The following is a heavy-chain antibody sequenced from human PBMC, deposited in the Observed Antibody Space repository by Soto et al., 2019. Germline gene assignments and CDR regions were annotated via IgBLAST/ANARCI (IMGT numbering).Heavy chain of an antibody. CDR2: IWYDGSNK. CDR3: ACSPYSGYGRRYGMDV. V-gene: IGHV3-33*01. CDR1: GFTFSSYG. D-gene: IGHD5-12*01. Sequence: PGGSLRLSCAASGFTFSSYGMHWVRQAPGKGLEWVAVIWYDGSNKYYADSVKGRFTISRDNSKNTLYLQMNSLRAEDTAVYYCACSPYSGYGRRYGMDVWGQGTTVTVSS. J-gene: IGHJ6*02.